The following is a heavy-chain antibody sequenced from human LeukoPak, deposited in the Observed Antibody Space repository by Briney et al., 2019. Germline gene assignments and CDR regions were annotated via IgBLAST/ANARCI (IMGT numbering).Heavy chain of an antibody. D-gene: IGHD2-15*01. CDR3: AREGYCSGGSCYYSYFDY. J-gene: IGHJ4*02. CDR2: MNPNSGNT. CDR1: GYTFTSYD. Sequence: ASVKVSCKASGYTFTSYDINWVREATGQGLEWRGCMNPNSGNTGYAQKFQGRVTMTRNTSISTAYMELSSLRSEDTAVYYCAREGYCSGGSCYYSYFDYWGQGTLVTVSS. V-gene: IGHV1-8*01.